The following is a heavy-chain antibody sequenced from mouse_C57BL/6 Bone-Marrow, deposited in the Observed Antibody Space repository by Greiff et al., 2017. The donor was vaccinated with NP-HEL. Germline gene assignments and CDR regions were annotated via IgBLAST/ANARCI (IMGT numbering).Heavy chain of an antibody. CDR1: GYTFTSYW. Sequence: QVQLQQPGAELVMPGASVTLSCKASGYTFTSYWMHWVTQRPGQGLEWLGEIDPSDSYPNYNQKFKGKSTLTVDKSSSTAYMQLSRLTSEDSAVYYGASAGGSSYWFAYWGQGTLVTVSA. J-gene: IGHJ3*01. V-gene: IGHV1-69*01. CDR2: IDPSDSYP. D-gene: IGHD1-1*01. CDR3: ASAGGSSYWFAY.